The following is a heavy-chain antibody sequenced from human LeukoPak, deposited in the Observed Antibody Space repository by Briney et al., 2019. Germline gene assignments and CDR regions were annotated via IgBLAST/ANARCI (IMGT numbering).Heavy chain of an antibody. CDR1: GYTFTGYY. J-gene: IGHJ4*02. CDR3: ARVDIVARSFDY. CDR2: INPNSGGT. D-gene: IGHD5-12*01. Sequence: ASVKVSCKASGYTFTGYYMHWVRQAPGQGLEWMGWINPNSGGTNYAQKFQGRVTMTRDTSISTAYMELTSLRSDDTAVYYCARVDIVARSFDYWGQGTLVTVSS. V-gene: IGHV1-2*02.